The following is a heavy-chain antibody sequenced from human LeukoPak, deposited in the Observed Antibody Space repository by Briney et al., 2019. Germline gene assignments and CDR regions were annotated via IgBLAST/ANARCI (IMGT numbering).Heavy chain of an antibody. CDR3: ARGLDGYKVDY. CDR2: ISSSGSFI. J-gene: IGHJ4*02. V-gene: IGHV3-21*01. CDR1: GFTFSSYS. Sequence: PGGSLRLSCAASGFTFSSYSMNWVRPAPGKGLEWVSSISSSGSFISYADPVKGRFTISRGNAKNSLYLQMNSLRAEDTAVYYCARGLDGYKVDYWGQGTLVTVPS. D-gene: IGHD5-24*01.